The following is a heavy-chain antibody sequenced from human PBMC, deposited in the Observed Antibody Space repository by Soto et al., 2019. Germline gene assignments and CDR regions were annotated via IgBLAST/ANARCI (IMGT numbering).Heavy chain of an antibody. D-gene: IGHD1-26*01. V-gene: IGHV1-2*02. CDR3: GRGRSGQIVVFY. CDR2: IGPETGAT. CDR1: GYTFTGHY. J-gene: IGHJ4*02. Sequence: ASVKVSYKASGYTFTGHYIHWVRQAPEQGPEWMGEIGPETGATRYAQKFQGRVTMTRDMSITTVYMELNNLSPDDTAVYYCGRGRSGQIVVFYWGQGTPVTVSS.